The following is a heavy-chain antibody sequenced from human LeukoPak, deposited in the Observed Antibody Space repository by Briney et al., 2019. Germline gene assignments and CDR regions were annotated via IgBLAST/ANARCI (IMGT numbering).Heavy chain of an antibody. D-gene: IGHD2-15*01. CDR3: ARAGIYCSGGSCYSWFDP. CDR1: GFTFDDYG. J-gene: IGHJ5*02. Sequence: GGSLRLSCAASGFTFDDYGMSWVRQAPGKGLEWVSGINWNGGSTGYADSVKGRFTISRDNAKNSLYLQMNSLRAEDTAFSSCARAGIYCSGGSCYSWFDPWGQGTLVTVSS. CDR2: INWNGGST. V-gene: IGHV3-20*04.